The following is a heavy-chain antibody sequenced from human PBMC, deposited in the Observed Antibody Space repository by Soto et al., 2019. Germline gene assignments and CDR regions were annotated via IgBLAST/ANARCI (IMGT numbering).Heavy chain of an antibody. CDR3: AKQGSSGYYYFDY. Sequence: PGGSLRLSCAASGFAFSSYATSWVRQAPGKGLEWVSAISGSGGSTYYADSVKGRFTISRDNSKNTLYLQMNSLRAEDTAVYYCAKQGSSGYYYFDYWGQGTLVTVS. CDR1: GFAFSSYA. V-gene: IGHV3-23*01. CDR2: ISGSGGST. D-gene: IGHD3-22*01. J-gene: IGHJ4*02.